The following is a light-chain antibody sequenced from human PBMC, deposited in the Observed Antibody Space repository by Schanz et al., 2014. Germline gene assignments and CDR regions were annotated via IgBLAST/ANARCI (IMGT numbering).Light chain of an antibody. Sequence: QSVLTQPPSVSGAPGQRVTISCTGSSSNIGAGYVLHWYQQLPGTAPKLLIYGNSNRPSGVPDRFSGSRSGTSASLAITGLQAEDEADYYCQSYDSSLSGSKVFGGGTKLTVL. CDR2: GNS. V-gene: IGLV1-40*01. CDR1: SSNIGAGYV. J-gene: IGLJ3*02. CDR3: QSYDSSLSGSKV.